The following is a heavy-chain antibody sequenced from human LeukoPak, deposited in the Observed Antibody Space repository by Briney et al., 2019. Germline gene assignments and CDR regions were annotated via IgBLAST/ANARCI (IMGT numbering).Heavy chain of an antibody. CDR1: GFTVSSNY. J-gene: IGHJ4*02. Sequence: GSLRLSCAASGFTVSSNYMSWVRQAPGKGLEWVGYIYYSGSTYYNPSLKSRVTISVDTSKNHFSLKLSSVTAADTAVYYCARVLSRRDLWLDYWGQGTLVTVSS. CDR2: IYYSGST. D-gene: IGHD5-18*01. V-gene: IGHV4-59*06. CDR3: ARVLSRRDLWLDY.